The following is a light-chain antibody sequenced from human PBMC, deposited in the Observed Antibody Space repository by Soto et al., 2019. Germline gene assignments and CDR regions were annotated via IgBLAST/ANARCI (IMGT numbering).Light chain of an antibody. J-gene: IGKJ4*01. CDR1: QGITTH. CDR3: QQLISYPLT. Sequence: DIQLTQSPSFLSASVGDRVTITCRASQGITTHLAWYQQKPGQAPNLLITAASTLRSGVPSRFSGRGSATEFSLTISSLQPEDFAAYYCQQLISYPLTFGGGTKVEIK. CDR2: AAS. V-gene: IGKV1-9*01.